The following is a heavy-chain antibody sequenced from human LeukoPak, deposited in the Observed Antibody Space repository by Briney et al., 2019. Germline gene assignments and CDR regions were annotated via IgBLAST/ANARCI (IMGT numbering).Heavy chain of an antibody. V-gene: IGHV3-30*18. J-gene: IGHJ3*02. CDR1: GFTFSSYG. CDR3: AKGADYGDYAGAFDI. Sequence: GGSLRLSCAASGFTFSSYGMHWVRQAPGKGLEWVAVISYDGSNKYYADSVKGRFTISRDNSKNTLYLQMNSLRAEDTAVYYCAKGADYGDYAGAFDIWGQGTMVTVSS. D-gene: IGHD4-17*01. CDR2: ISYDGSNK.